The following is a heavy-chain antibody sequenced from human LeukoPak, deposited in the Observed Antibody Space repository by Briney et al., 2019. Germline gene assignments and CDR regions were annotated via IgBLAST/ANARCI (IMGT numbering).Heavy chain of an antibody. Sequence: EASVKVSCKASGGTFSSYAISWVRQAPGQGLEWMGGIIPIFGTANYAQKFQGRVTITADESTSTAYMELSSLRSEDTAVYYCARSYYDILTGYPKNNWFDPWGQGTLVTVSS. CDR1: GGTFSSYA. CDR2: IIPIFGTA. CDR3: ARSYYDILTGYPKNNWFDP. V-gene: IGHV1-69*13. J-gene: IGHJ5*02. D-gene: IGHD3-9*01.